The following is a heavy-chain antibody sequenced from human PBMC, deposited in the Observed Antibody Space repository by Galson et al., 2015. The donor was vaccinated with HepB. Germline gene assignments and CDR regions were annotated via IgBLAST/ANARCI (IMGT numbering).Heavy chain of an antibody. Sequence: SLRLSCAASGFTFSSYGMHWVRQAPGKGLEWVAVIWYDGSNKYYADSVKGRFTISRDNSKNTLYLQMNSLRAEDTAVYYRARDAWRGATLAAFDIWGQGTMVTVSS. CDR2: IWYDGSNK. J-gene: IGHJ3*02. D-gene: IGHD5-24*01. V-gene: IGHV3-33*01. CDR3: ARDAWRGATLAAFDI. CDR1: GFTFSSYG.